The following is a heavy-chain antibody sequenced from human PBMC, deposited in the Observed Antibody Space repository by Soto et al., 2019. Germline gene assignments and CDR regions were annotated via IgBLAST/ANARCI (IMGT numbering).Heavy chain of an antibody. CDR2: IYYSGST. Sequence: SETLSLTCTVSGGSISSSSYYWGWIRQPPGKGLEWIGSIYYSGSTYYNPSLKSRVTISVDTSKNQFSLKLSSVTAADTAVYYCARHAEQQLVLTPFSHWGQGTLVTVPQ. CDR1: GGSISSSSYY. V-gene: IGHV4-39*01. J-gene: IGHJ4*02. D-gene: IGHD6-13*01. CDR3: ARHAEQQLVLTPFSH.